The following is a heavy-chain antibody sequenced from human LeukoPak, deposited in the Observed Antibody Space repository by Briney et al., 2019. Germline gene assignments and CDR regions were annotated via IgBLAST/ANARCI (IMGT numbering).Heavy chain of an antibody. Sequence: TSETLSLTCAVYGGSFSGYYWSWIRQPPGKGLEWIGEINHSGSTNYNPSLKSRVTISVDTSKNQISLKLSSVTAADTAVYYCARDRPVAGSYWYFDLWGRGTLVTVSS. CDR1: GGSFSGYY. CDR3: ARDRPVAGSYWYFDL. D-gene: IGHD6-19*01. CDR2: INHSGST. V-gene: IGHV4-34*01. J-gene: IGHJ2*01.